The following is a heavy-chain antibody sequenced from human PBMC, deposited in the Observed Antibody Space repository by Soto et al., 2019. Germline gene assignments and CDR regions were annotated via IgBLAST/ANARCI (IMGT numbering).Heavy chain of an antibody. V-gene: IGHV4-59*01. J-gene: IGHJ4*02. D-gene: IGHD5-12*01. Sequence: SETLSLTCTVSGGSISSYYWSWIRQPPGKGLEWIGYIYYSGSTNYNPSLKSRVTITADKSTTTAYMEVSSLRPEDTAMYYCVKDSPIGSVFSGHDDIDSWGQGTPVTVSS. CDR3: VKDSPIGSVFSGHDDIDS. CDR1: GGSISSYY. CDR2: IYYSGST.